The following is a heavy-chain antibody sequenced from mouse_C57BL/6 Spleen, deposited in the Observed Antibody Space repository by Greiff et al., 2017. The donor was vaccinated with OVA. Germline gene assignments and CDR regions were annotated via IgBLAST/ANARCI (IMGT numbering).Heavy chain of an antibody. V-gene: IGHV1-69*01. Sequence: QVQLKQPGAELVMPGASVKLSCKASGYTFTSYWMHWVKQRPGQGLEWIGEIDPSDSYTNYNQKFKGKSTLTVDKSSSTAYMQLSSLTSEDSAVYYCARFTTVVEGYFDVWGTGTTVTVSS. CDR2: IDPSDSYT. CDR1: GYTFTSYW. CDR3: ARFTTVVEGYFDV. J-gene: IGHJ1*03. D-gene: IGHD1-1*01.